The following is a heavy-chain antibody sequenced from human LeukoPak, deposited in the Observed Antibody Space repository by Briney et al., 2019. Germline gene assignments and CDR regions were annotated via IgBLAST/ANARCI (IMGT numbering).Heavy chain of an antibody. CDR1: GFTFSNAW. D-gene: IGHD2-2*01. CDR2: IKSKTDGGTT. J-gene: IGHJ6*03. Sequence: GGSLRLSCAASGFTFSNAWMSWVRQAPGKGLEWVGRIKSKTDGGTTDYAAPVKGRFTISRDDSKNTLYLQMNSLKTEDTAVYYCTTDPDQHWYYYYYMDVWGKGTTVTVSS. V-gene: IGHV3-15*01. CDR3: TTDPDQHWYYYYYMDV.